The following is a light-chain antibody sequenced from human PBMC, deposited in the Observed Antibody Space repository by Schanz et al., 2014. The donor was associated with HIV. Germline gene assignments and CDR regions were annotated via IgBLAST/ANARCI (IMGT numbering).Light chain of an antibody. CDR1: QSVSSN. V-gene: IGKV3-15*01. Sequence: EIVMTQSPATLSVSPGERATLSCRASQSVSSNLGWYQQKPGQAPRLLIYGASTRATGIPARFSGSGSGTEFTLTISSLQSEDFATYYCQQSYATSYTFGQGTKLEI. CDR2: GAS. CDR3: QQSYATSYT. J-gene: IGKJ2*01.